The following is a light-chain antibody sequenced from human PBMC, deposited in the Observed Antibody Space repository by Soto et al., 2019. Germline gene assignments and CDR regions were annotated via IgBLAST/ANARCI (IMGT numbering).Light chain of an antibody. CDR2: AAS. Sequence: IQMTQSPSSVSASVGDRVTITCRASQGISRWLAWYQQKPGKAPKLLIYAASSLQSGVPSRFSGSGSGTDFTLNISSLQPEDFATYYCQQANSFPLTFGRGTSLEIK. CDR3: QQANSFPLT. J-gene: IGKJ4*01. V-gene: IGKV1-12*01. CDR1: QGISRW.